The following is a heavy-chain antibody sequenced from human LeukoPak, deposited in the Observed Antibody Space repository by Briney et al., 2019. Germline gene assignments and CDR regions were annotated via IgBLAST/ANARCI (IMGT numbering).Heavy chain of an antibody. Sequence: GGSLRLSCAASGFTFSSYAMSWVRQAPGKGLEWVSAISGSGGSTYYADSVKGRSTISRDNSKNTLYLQMNSLRAEDTAVYYRAKDRFRVTSFDYWGQGTLVTVSS. CDR1: GFTFSSYA. CDR3: AKDRFRVTSFDY. J-gene: IGHJ4*02. CDR2: ISGSGGST. D-gene: IGHD2-21*02. V-gene: IGHV3-23*01.